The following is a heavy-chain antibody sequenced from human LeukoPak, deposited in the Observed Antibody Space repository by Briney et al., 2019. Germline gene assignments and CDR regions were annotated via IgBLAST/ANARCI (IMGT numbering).Heavy chain of an antibody. CDR3: AREESGGYFDY. J-gene: IGHJ4*02. Sequence: GASVKVSCKASGYTFTAYYVHWVRQAPGQGLEWMGWINPNSGGTNYAQTFQGRVTLTRDTSISTAYMELSRLSSEDTAVYYCAREESGGYFDYWGQGTLVTVSS. CDR2: INPNSGGT. V-gene: IGHV1-2*02. D-gene: IGHD2-8*02. CDR1: GYTFTAYY.